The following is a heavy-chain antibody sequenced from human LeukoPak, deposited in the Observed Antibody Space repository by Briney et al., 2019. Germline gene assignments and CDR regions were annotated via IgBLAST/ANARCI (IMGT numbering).Heavy chain of an antibody. J-gene: IGHJ4*02. CDR1: GFTVTNAW. V-gene: IGHV3-15*01. Sequence: MTGGSLRLSCAGSGFTVTNAWMNSVRQAPGKGLEWVARIKGNADGGTTDYAAPVKGRFTISRDDSKTTLFLQMNSLKTEDTAVQYCVTLVSATRFYWGQGTLVTVSS. D-gene: IGHD2-15*01. CDR2: IKGNADGGTT. CDR3: VTLVSATRFY.